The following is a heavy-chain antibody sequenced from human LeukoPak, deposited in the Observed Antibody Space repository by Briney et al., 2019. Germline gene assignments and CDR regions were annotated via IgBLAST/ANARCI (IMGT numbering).Heavy chain of an antibody. D-gene: IGHD2-2*01. CDR2: IGYDGSNK. J-gene: IGHJ6*02. CDR3: ARGVGSTTYYAMDV. V-gene: IGHV3-33*01. CDR1: GFTFSSSG. Sequence: PGGSLRLSCAASGFTFSSSGMHWVRQAPGKGLEWVAVIGYDGSNKYYADSVQGRFTISRGNSKNTLFLQMNSLRAEDTAVYYCARGVGSTTYYAMDVWGQGTTVTVSS.